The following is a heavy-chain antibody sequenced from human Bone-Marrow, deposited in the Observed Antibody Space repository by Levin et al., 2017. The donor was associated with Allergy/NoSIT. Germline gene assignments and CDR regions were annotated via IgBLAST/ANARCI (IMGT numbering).Heavy chain of an antibody. J-gene: IGHJ4*02. CDR2: IYYSGST. CDR3: ARHEVAWGGIDY. CDR1: GGSISSSSYY. Sequence: SETLSLTCTVSGGSISSSSYYWGWIRQPPGKGLEWIGSIYYSGSTYYNPSLKSRVTISVDTSKNQFSLKLSSVTAADTAVYYCARHEVAWGGIDYWGQGTLVTVSS. D-gene: IGHD3-16*01. V-gene: IGHV4-39*01.